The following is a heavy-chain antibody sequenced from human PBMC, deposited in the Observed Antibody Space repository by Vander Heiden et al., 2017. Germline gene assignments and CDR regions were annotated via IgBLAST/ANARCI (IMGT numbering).Heavy chain of an antibody. Sequence: EVQLVESGGGLVKPGGSLRLSCPASGFTFRTYIRNGVRQAPGKGLEWVSSIRSSSSYIYYADSVKGRFTISRDNAQNSLSLQMNSLRAEDTAVYYCARGDRFFDYWGQGTLVTVSS. CDR1: GFTFRTYI. CDR2: IRSSSSYI. CDR3: ARGDRFFDY. D-gene: IGHD2-21*02. V-gene: IGHV3-21*01. J-gene: IGHJ4*02.